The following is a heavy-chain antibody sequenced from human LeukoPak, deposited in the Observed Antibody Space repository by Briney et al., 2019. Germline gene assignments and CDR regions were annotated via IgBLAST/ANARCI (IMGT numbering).Heavy chain of an antibody. CDR3: ARVGVAAANDY. D-gene: IGHD2-2*01. J-gene: IGHJ4*02. CDR1: GYTFTSYD. Sequence: ASVKVSCKASGYTFTSYDINWVRQATGQGLEWMGWMNPNSGNTGYAQKFQGRVTMTRNTSISTAYMGLSSLRSGDTAVYYCARVGVAAANDYWGQGTLVTVSS. CDR2: MNPNSGNT. V-gene: IGHV1-8*01.